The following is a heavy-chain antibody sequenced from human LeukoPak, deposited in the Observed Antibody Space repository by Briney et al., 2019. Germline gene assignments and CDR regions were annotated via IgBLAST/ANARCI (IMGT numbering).Heavy chain of an antibody. CDR1: GFTFSDHY. J-gene: IGHJ4*02. CDR3: ARGVNN. CDR2: IYSGDST. V-gene: IGHV3-66*01. Sequence: GGSLRLSCAASGFTFSDHYMDWVRQAPGKGLEWVSLIYSGDSTYYADSVKGRFTISRDNSKNTLYLQMSSLRADDTAVYYCARGVNNWGQGTLVTVSS. D-gene: IGHD1/OR15-1a*01.